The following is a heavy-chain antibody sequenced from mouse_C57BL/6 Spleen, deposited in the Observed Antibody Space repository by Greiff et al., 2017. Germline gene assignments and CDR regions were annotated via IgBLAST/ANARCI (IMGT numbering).Heavy chain of an antibody. J-gene: IGHJ2*01. CDR2: IHPNSGST. CDR1: GYTFTSYW. CDR3: AREGGSYVDD. D-gene: IGHD1-2*01. V-gene: IGHV1-64*01. Sequence: VQLQQPGAELVKPGASVKLSCKASGYTFTSYWMHWVKQRPGQGLEWIGMIHPNSGSTNYNEKFKSKATLTVDKSSSTAYMQLSSLASEDSAVYYCAREGGSYVDDWGQGTTLTVSS.